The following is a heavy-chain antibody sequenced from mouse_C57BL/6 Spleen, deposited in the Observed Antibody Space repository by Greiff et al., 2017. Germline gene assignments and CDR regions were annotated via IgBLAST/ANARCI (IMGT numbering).Heavy chain of an antibody. J-gene: IGHJ4*01. D-gene: IGHD1-1*01. V-gene: IGHV1-64*01. CDR1: GYTFTSYW. CDR3: AREFYYGSSPHYYAMDY. CDR2: IHPNSGST. Sequence: QVQLKQPGAELVKPGASVKLSCKASGYTFTSYWMHWVKQRPGQGLEWIGMIHPNSGSTNYNEKFKSKATLTVDKSSSTAYMQLSSLTSEDSAVYYCAREFYYGSSPHYYAMDYWGQGTSVTVSS.